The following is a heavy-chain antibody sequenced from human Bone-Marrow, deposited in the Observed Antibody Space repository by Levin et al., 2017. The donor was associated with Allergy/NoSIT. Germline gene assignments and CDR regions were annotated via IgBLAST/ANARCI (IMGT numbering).Heavy chain of an antibody. V-gene: IGHV1-18*01. CDR2: IGGYNGNT. D-gene: IGHD6-6*01. J-gene: IGHJ4*02. Sequence: ASVKVSCWASGYTFTDYGITWVRQAPGQGLEWMGWIGGYNGNTQYSEKLQGRVTMTRDTSTNRAYMELRNLRSDDTAVYYCARYISSSSSDDHWGQGTLVTVSS. CDR1: GYTFTDYG. CDR3: ARYISSSSSDDH.